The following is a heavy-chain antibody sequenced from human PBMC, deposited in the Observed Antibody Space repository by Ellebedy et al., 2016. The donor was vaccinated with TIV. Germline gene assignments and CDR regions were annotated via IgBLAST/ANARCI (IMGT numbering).Heavy chain of an antibody. CDR1: GFTFNNYA. CDR3: AKGRGGGSDSSAPRYYFDY. CDR2: ISNTGSRK. J-gene: IGHJ4*02. Sequence: PGGSLRLSCAASGFTFNNYAMSWVRQAPGKGLEWVSTISNTGSRKYYAASVEGRFIISRDNSKRTLYLQMNSLRAEDTAIYYCAKGRGGGSDSSAPRYYFDYWGLGTLVTVSS. D-gene: IGHD3-22*01. V-gene: IGHV3-23*01.